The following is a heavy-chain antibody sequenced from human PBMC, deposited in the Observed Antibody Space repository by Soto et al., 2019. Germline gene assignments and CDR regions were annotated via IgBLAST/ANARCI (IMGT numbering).Heavy chain of an antibody. CDR3: ARQPSNGQWYV. J-gene: IGHJ6*02. CDR1: GYTFTTYD. Sequence: VASVKVSCKASGYTFTTYDISWVRQATGQGLEWMGWMDPKSGHTDYAAKFQGRVTMTRNTSISTAYMELSSLRSDDTAMYYCARQPSNGQWYVWGQGTTVTVSS. CDR2: MDPKSGHT. V-gene: IGHV1-8*01. D-gene: IGHD6-19*01.